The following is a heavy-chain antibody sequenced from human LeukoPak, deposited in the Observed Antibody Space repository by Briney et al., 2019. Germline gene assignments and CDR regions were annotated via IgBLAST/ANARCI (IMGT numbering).Heavy chain of an antibody. V-gene: IGHV4-59*01. CDR3: ARMPLTYCGGDCYSGSYGMDV. CDR1: GGSISSYY. D-gene: IGHD2-21*02. Sequence: SETLSLTCTVSGGSISSYYWSWIRQPPGKGLEWIGYIYYSGSTNYNPSLKSRATISVDASKKQFSLRLSSVTAADTAVYYCARMPLTYCGGDCYSGSYGMDVWGQGTTVTVSS. J-gene: IGHJ6*02. CDR2: IYYSGST.